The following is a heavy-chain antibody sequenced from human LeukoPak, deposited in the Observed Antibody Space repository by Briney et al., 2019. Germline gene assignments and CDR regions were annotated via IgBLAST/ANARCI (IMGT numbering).Heavy chain of an antibody. CDR1: GGSISSYY. CDR3: ARHHGGGDLFWFDP. D-gene: IGHD2-21*02. V-gene: IGHV4-59*08. Sequence: SETLSLTCTVSGGSISSYYWSWIRQPPGKGLEWIGYIYYSGSTSYNPSLKSRVTISVDTSKNQFSLKLSSVTAADTAVYYCARHHGGGDLFWFDPWGQGTLVTVSS. CDR2: IYYSGST. J-gene: IGHJ5*02.